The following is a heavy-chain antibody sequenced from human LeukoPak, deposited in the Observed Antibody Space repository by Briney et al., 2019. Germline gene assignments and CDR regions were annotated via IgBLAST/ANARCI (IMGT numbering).Heavy chain of an antibody. CDR2: VIPIFGTA. CDR3: AREFSAGLYSGSYLY. J-gene: IGHJ4*02. V-gene: IGHV1-69*13. Sequence: SVKVSCKASGGTFSSYAISWVRQAPGQGLEWMGGVIPIFGTANYAQKFQGRVTITADESTSTAYMELSSLRSEDTAVYYCAREFSAGLYSGSYLYWGQGTLVTVSS. D-gene: IGHD1-26*01. CDR1: GGTFSSYA.